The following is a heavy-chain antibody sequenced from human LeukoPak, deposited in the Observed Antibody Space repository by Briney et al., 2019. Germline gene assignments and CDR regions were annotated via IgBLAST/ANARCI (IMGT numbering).Heavy chain of an antibody. CDR2: IYHSGST. V-gene: IGHV4-30-2*01. Sequence: KPSETLSLTCAVSGGSISSGGYSWSWIRQPPGKGLEWIGYIYHSGSTYYNPSLKSRVTISVDRSKNQSSLKLSSVTAADTAVYYCAREGGCTNGVCPNWFDPWGQGTLVTVSS. CDR1: GGSISSGGYS. J-gene: IGHJ5*02. D-gene: IGHD2-8*01. CDR3: AREGGCTNGVCPNWFDP.